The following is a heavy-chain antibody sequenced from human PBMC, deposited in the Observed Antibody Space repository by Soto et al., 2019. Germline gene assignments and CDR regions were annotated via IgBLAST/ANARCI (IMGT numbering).Heavy chain of an antibody. J-gene: IGHJ4*02. V-gene: IGHV3-30-3*01. CDR2: ISYDGGSK. CDR1: GFTFISYA. Sequence: QVQLVESGGGVVQPGRSLRLSCAASGFTFISYAMIWIRQAPGKGLEWVAVISYDGGSKYYGDSVKGRFTISRDNSKNTLYLQMNSLRAEDTAVYYCVRGRGTYSYPLGDYWGQGTLVTVSS. D-gene: IGHD1-26*01. CDR3: VRGRGTYSYPLGDY.